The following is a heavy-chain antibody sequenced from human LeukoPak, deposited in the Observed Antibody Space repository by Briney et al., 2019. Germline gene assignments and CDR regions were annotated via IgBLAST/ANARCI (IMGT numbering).Heavy chain of an antibody. J-gene: IGHJ4*02. V-gene: IGHV3-53*01. CDR1: GFTVSGNY. D-gene: IGHD4/OR15-4a*01. Sequence: PGGSLRLSCAASGFTVSGNYLSWVRQAPGKGLEWVSLIYSGGSTLYADSVKGRFTISRDNSKNTLYLQMNGLRAEDTAVYYCARARLWSPDRSYYFDYWGQGTLVTVSS. CDR3: ARARLWSPDRSYYFDY. CDR2: IYSGGST.